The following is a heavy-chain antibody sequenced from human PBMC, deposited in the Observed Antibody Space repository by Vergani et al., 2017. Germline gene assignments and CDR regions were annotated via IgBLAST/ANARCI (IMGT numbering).Heavy chain of an antibody. V-gene: IGHV4-31*01. D-gene: IGHD1-1*01. CDR3: ARLAKLERDNWFDP. Sequence: QVQLQESGPGLVKPSQTLSLTCTVSGGSISSGGYYWSWIRQHPGKGLEWIGYIYYSGSTYYNPSLKSLVTISVDTSKNQFSLKLSSVTAADTAAYYCARLAKLERDNWFDPWGQGTLVTVSS. CDR2: IYYSGST. J-gene: IGHJ5*02. CDR1: GGSISSGGYY.